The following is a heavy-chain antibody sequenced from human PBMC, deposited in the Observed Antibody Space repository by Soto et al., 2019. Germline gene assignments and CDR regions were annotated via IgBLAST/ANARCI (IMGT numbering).Heavy chain of an antibody. V-gene: IGHV3-7*01. CDR1: GFTFKNYW. J-gene: IGHJ4*02. CDR2: IEQDGSER. CDR3: ARGTSATTLFLY. D-gene: IGHD2-2*01. Sequence: EVQVVESGGDLVQPGGSLRLSCVVSGFTFKNYWMSWVRQAPGKGLEWVANIEQDGSERDYVDSVKGRFTISRDNAKNSVFLQMDSLRVDDTAVYYGARGTSATTLFLYWGQGTLVTVSS.